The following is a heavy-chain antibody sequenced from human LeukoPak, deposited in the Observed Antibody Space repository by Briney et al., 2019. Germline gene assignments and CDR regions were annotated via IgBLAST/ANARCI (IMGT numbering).Heavy chain of an antibody. J-gene: IGHJ4*02. CDR1: GYTFTSYG. CDR2: INPSGGST. Sequence: ASVKVSCKASGYTFTSYGISWVRQAPGQGLEWMGIINPSGGSTSYAQKFQGRVTMTRDTSTSTVYMELSSLRSEDTAVYYCARDPLGKDTAMVPNPYFDYWGQGTLVTVSS. CDR3: ARDPLGKDTAMVPNPYFDY. D-gene: IGHD5-18*01. V-gene: IGHV1-46*01.